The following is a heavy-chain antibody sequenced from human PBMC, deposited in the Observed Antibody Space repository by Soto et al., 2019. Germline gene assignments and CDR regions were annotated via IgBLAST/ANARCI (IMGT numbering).Heavy chain of an antibody. D-gene: IGHD3-10*02. V-gene: IGHV1-69*08. Sequence: QVQLVQSGAEVKKPGSSVKVSCKASGGTFSSYTISWVRQAPGQGLEWMGRIIPILGIANYAQKFQGRVTITADKSTSTDYMELSSLRSEDTAVYYCSRDMLRASWGQGTLVTVSS. CDR3: SRDMLRAS. J-gene: IGHJ4*02. CDR2: IIPILGIA. CDR1: GGTFSSYT.